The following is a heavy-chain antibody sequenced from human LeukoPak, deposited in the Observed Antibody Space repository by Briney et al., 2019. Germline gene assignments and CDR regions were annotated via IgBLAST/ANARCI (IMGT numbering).Heavy chain of an antibody. Sequence: GGSLRLSCAASGFTFSSYSMNWVRQAPGKGLEWVSSISSSSSYIYYADSVKGRFTISRDNAKNSLYLQMDSLRAEDTAVYYCAREGRQWINFDYWGQGTLVTVSS. D-gene: IGHD6-19*01. J-gene: IGHJ4*02. CDR2: ISSSSSYI. CDR3: AREGRQWINFDY. V-gene: IGHV3-21*01. CDR1: GFTFSSYS.